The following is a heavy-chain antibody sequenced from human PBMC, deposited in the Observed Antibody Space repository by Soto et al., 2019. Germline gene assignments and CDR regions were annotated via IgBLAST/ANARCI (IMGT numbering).Heavy chain of an antibody. V-gene: IGHV3-11*05. D-gene: IGHD6-13*01. CDR1: GFTFSDYY. CDR2: INSSSSYT. CDR3: ARIIAAAGGRRYFDL. Sequence: QVQLVESGGGLVKRGGSLRLSCAASGFTFSDYYMSWIRQAPGKGLEWISYINSSSSYTNYADSVKGRFTISRDNAKNSLYLQMNSLRAEDTAVYYCARIIAAAGGRRYFDLWGRGTLVTVSS. J-gene: IGHJ2*01.